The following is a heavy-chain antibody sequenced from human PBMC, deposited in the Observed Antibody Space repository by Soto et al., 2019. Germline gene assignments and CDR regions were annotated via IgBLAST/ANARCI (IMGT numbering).Heavy chain of an antibody. CDR2: ISYDGSNK. Sequence: PGGSLRLSCAASGFTFSSYGMHWVRQAPGKGLEWVAVISYDGSNKYYADSVKGRFTISRDNSKNTLYLQMNSLRAEDTAVYYCAKDATDIVAGKAATGYYYYMDVAGKVTTVTVS. J-gene: IGHJ6*03. V-gene: IGHV3-30*18. CDR3: AKDATDIVAGKAATGYYYYMDV. CDR1: GFTFSSYG. D-gene: IGHD2-15*01.